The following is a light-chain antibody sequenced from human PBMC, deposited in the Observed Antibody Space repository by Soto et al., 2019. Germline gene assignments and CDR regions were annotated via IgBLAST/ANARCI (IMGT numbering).Light chain of an antibody. CDR3: ISYTTSNPGQIM. Sequence: QSALTQPASVSGSPGQAITISCTGTSSDVGGYNYVSWYQQHPGKAPKFIIYDVSNRPSGVSNRFAGSKSGNTASLTISGLQAEDEADYYCISYTTSNPGQIMFGTGTNHTVL. CDR2: DVS. J-gene: IGLJ1*01. CDR1: SSDVGGYNY. V-gene: IGLV2-14*01.